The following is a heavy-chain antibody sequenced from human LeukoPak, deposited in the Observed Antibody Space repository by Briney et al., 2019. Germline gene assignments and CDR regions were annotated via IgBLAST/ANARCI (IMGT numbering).Heavy chain of an antibody. J-gene: IGHJ5*02. D-gene: IGHD3-10*01. CDR1: GGPISSYY. V-gene: IGHV4-59*12. CDR3: ARDPGALLWFGERLGGP. Sequence: PSETLSLTCTVSGGPISSYYWSWIRQPPGKGLEWIGSIYHSGSTYYNPSLKSRVTISVDTSKNQFSLKLSSVTAADTAVYYCARDPGALLWFGERLGGPWGQGTLVTVSS. CDR2: IYHSGST.